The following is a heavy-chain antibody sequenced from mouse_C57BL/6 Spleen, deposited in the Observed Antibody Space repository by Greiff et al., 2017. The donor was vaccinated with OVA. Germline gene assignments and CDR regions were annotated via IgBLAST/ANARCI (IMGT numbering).Heavy chain of an antibody. CDR3: ARRGDYGAMDY. CDR2: ISNLAYSI. CDR1: GFTFSDYG. V-gene: IGHV5-15*04. J-gene: IGHJ4*01. Sequence: EVMLVESGGGLVQPGGSLKLSCAASGFTFSDYGMAWVRQAPRKGPAWVAFISNLAYSIYYADTVTGRFTISRENAKNTLYLEMSSLRSEDTAIYYCARRGDYGAMDYWGQGTSVTVSS.